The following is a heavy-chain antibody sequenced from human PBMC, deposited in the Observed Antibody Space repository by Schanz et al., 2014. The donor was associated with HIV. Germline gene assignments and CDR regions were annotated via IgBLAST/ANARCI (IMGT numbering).Heavy chain of an antibody. Sequence: QVQLVQSGAEVKKSGSSVKVSCKASGGTIRNLGITWVRQAPGQGLEWMGVINIMLGKTNYAQKFQGRVSMTADQSTSTAYMEVSSLRSDDTAVYYCARRGPIAAIDFSLDPWGQGTLVTVSS. D-gene: IGHD6-13*01. CDR3: ARRGPIAAIDFSLDP. CDR2: INIMLGKT. CDR1: GGTIRNLG. V-gene: IGHV1-69*01. J-gene: IGHJ5*02.